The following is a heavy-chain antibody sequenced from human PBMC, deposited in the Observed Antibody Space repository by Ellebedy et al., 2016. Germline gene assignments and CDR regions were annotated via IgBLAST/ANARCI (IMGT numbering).Heavy chain of an antibody. V-gene: IGHV3-48*02. CDR3: ARTGYDFWSGYAGGDYYYMDV. CDR1: GFTFSSYS. CDR2: ISSSSSTI. D-gene: IGHD3-3*01. Sequence: GESLKISXAASGFTFSSYSMNWVRQAPGKGLEWVSYISSSSSTIYYADSVKGRFTISRDNAKNSLYLQMNSLRDEDTAVYYCARTGYDFWSGYAGGDYYYMDVWGKGTTVTVSS. J-gene: IGHJ6*03.